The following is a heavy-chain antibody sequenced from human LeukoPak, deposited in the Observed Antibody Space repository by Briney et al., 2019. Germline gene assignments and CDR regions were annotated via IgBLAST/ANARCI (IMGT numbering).Heavy chain of an antibody. CDR1: GGSISSYY. J-gene: IGHJ4*02. V-gene: IGHV4-59*01. CDR3: ARVSWELLVVDY. D-gene: IGHD1-26*01. CDR2: IYYSGST. Sequence: SETLSLTCTVSGGSISSYYWSWLRQPPGKGLEWIGYIYYSGSTNYNPSLKSRVTISVDTSKNQFSLKLSSVTAADTAVYYCARVSWELLVVDYWGQGTLVTVSS.